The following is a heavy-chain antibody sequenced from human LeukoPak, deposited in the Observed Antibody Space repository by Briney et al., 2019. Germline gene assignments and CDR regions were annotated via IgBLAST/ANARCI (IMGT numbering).Heavy chain of an antibody. CDR1: GGSISSSSYY. CDR2: IYYSGST. CDR3: ARVTSYYYYCMDV. V-gene: IGHV4-39*07. J-gene: IGHJ6*03. Sequence: PSETLSLTCTVSGGSISSSSYYWGWIRQPPGKGLEWFGSIYYSGSTYYNPSLKSRVTISVDTSKNQFSLKLSSVTAADTAVYYCARVTSYYYYCMDVWGKGTTVTVSS.